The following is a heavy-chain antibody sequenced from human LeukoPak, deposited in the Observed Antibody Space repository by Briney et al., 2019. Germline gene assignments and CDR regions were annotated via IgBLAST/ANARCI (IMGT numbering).Heavy chain of an antibody. V-gene: IGHV1-3*01. Sequence: ASVNVSCKASGYIFSIYTVHWMRQAPEQRLEWMGWINPVNGNTKYSQKFQGRVTITRDTSASTAYMELRSLRSEDTAVYYCARLSESSDYYPLWGQGTLVTVSS. J-gene: IGHJ4*02. D-gene: IGHD3-22*01. CDR3: ARLSESSDYYPL. CDR1: GYIFSIYT. CDR2: INPVNGNT.